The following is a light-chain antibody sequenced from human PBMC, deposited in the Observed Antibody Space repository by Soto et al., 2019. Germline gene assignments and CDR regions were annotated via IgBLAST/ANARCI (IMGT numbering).Light chain of an antibody. CDR1: QSVSSN. V-gene: IGKV3-15*01. CDR3: QQYNNWPVYT. CDR2: GAS. Sequence: EIVMTQSPATLSVSPGERATLSCRPSQSVSSNLAWYQQKPGQAPRLLIYGASTRATGIPARFSGSGSGTEFTLTISSLQSEDFAVYYCQQYNNWPVYTFGQGTKLEIK. J-gene: IGKJ2*01.